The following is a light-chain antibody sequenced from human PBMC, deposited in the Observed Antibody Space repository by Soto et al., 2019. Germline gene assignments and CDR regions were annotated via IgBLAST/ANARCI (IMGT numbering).Light chain of an antibody. CDR2: GAF. CDR1: QSVSSSY. J-gene: IGKJ1*01. Sequence: EIVLTQSPGTLSLSPGERATLSCRASQSVSSSYFAWYQQKPGQAPRLLIYGAFSRATGIPDRFSGRGSGTAFTLTISRLEPEDFAVYYCHQYGRSPPWTFGQGTKVEIK. CDR3: HQYGRSPPWT. V-gene: IGKV3-20*01.